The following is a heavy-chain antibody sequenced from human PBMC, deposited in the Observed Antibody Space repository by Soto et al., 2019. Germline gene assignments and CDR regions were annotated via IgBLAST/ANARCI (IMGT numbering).Heavy chain of an antibody. Sequence: ASVKVSCKASGGTFSSYAISWVRQAPGQGLEWMGGIIPIFGTANYAQKFQGRVTITADESTSTAYMELSSLRSEDTAVYYCARGPNCYDSSGYYPAPFDYWGQGTLVPSPQ. V-gene: IGHV1-69*13. CDR1: GGTFSSYA. D-gene: IGHD3-22*01. J-gene: IGHJ4*02. CDR3: ARGPNCYDSSGYYPAPFDY. CDR2: IIPIFGTA.